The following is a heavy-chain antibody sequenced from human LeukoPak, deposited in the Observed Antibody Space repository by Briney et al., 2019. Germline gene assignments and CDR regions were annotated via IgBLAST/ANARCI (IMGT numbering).Heavy chain of an antibody. Sequence: ASVKVSCKTSGYSENFYGITWVRQVAGQGLEWMGWISAQHGQTEYAPNSQDRVTMTTDTYTNTAYMELRSLRSDDTAVYYCARDRKNDILTGRLDYWGQGTLVTVSS. CDR3: ARDRKNDILTGRLDY. D-gene: IGHD3-9*01. CDR1: GYSENFYG. V-gene: IGHV1-18*01. CDR2: ISAQHGQT. J-gene: IGHJ4*02.